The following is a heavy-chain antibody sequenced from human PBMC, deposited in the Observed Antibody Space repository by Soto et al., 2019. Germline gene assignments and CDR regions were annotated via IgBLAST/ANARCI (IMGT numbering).Heavy chain of an antibody. V-gene: IGHV3-23*01. D-gene: IGHD5-18*01. Sequence: PGGSLRLSCAASGFTFNNYAMNWVRQAPGKGLEWVAATSGSGGSTYYADSVKGRFTISRDNSKNTLYLQMNSLRAEDTAVYYCEKGGYSYGSYGMDVWGQGTTVTVSS. CDR2: TSGSGGST. J-gene: IGHJ6*02. CDR1: GFTFNNYA. CDR3: EKGGYSYGSYGMDV.